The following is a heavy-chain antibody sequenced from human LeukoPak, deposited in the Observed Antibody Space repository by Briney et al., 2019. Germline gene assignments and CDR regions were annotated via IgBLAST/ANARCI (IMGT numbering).Heavy chain of an antibody. CDR1: GGSISSYY. V-gene: IGHV4-59*08. D-gene: IGHD3-22*01. Sequence: SETLSLTCTVSGGSISSYYWSWIRQPPGKGLEWIGYIYYSGSTYYNPSLKSRVTISVDTSKNQFSLKLSSVTAADTAVYYCARYYDSSGYYYDAFDIWGQGTMVTVSS. CDR3: ARYYDSSGYYYDAFDI. CDR2: IYYSGST. J-gene: IGHJ3*02.